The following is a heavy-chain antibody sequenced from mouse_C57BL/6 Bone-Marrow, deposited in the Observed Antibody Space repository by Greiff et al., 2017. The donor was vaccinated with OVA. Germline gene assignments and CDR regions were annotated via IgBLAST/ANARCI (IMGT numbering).Heavy chain of an antibody. J-gene: IGHJ3*01. V-gene: IGHV5-12*01. CDR1: GFTFSDYY. Sequence: EVMLVESGGGLVQPGGSLKLSCAASGFTFSDYYMYWVRQTPETRLEWVAYISNVGGSTYYPDAVQGRFTISRDNAKNTLYLQMSRLKSEDTAMYYCARGGDYDRFAYWGQGTLGTVAA. CDR3: ARGGDYDRFAY. D-gene: IGHD2-4*01. CDR2: ISNVGGST.